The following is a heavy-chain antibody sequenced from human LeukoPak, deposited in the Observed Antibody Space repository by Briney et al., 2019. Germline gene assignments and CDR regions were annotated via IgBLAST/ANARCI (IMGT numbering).Heavy chain of an antibody. J-gene: IGHJ4*02. CDR2: INPNSGGT. V-gene: IGHV1-2*02. Sequence: ASVMVSCKASGYTFTGYYMHWVRQAPGQGLEWMGWINPNSGGTNYAQKFQGRVTMTRDTSISTAYMELSRLRSDDTAVYYCAAVDTAMVTHLGYWGQGTLVTVSS. D-gene: IGHD5-18*01. CDR3: AAVDTAMVTHLGY. CDR1: GYTFTGYY.